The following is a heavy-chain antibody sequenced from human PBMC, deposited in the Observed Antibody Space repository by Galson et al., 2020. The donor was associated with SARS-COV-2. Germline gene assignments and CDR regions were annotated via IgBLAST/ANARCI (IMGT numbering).Heavy chain of an antibody. Sequence: GESLKISCAASGFTFSSYGMHWVRQAPGKGLEWVAVIWYDGSNKYYADSVKGRFTISRDNSKNTLYLQMNSLRAEDTAVYYCAKDPGLYYDILTGYYPPYYYYGMDVWGLGTTVTVSS. CDR2: IWYDGSNK. CDR3: AKDPGLYYDILTGYYPPYYYYGMDV. D-gene: IGHD3-9*01. CDR1: GFTFSSYG. V-gene: IGHV3-33*06. J-gene: IGHJ6*02.